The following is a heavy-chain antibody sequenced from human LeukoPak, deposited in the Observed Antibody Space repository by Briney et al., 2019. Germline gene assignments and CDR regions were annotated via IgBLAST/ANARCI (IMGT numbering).Heavy chain of an antibody. Sequence: GGSLRLSCAASGFTFSSYGMHWVRQAPGKGLEWVAVISYDGSNKYYADSAKGRFTISRDNSKNTLYLQMNSLRAEDTAVYYCAKPHMVRGVAPFDYWGQGTLVTVSS. CDR2: ISYDGSNK. V-gene: IGHV3-30*18. CDR3: AKPHMVRGVAPFDY. D-gene: IGHD3-10*01. J-gene: IGHJ4*02. CDR1: GFTFSSYG.